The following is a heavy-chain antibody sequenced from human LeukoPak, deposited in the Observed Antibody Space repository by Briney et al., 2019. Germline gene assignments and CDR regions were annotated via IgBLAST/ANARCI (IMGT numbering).Heavy chain of an antibody. D-gene: IGHD3-22*01. CDR2: ISSSGSTI. CDR3: ARDGEGYYDSSPYWYFDL. V-gene: IGHV3-11*04. Sequence: PGGSLRLSCAASGFTFSDHYMSWIRQAPGKGLEWVSYISSSGSTIYYADSVKGRFTISRDNAKNSLYLQMNSLRAEDTAVYYCARDGEGYYDSSPYWYFDLWGRGTLVTLSS. J-gene: IGHJ2*01. CDR1: GFTFSDHY.